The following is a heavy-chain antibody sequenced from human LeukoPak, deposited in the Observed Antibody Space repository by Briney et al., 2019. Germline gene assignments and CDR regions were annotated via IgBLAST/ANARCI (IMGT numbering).Heavy chain of an antibody. CDR3: AKGYFGSDRGDYFDF. D-gene: IGHD3-10*01. CDR2: IIPIFGTA. Sequence: SVKVSCKASGGTFSSYAISWVRQAPGQGLEWMGGIIPIFGTANYAQKFQGRVTITTDESTSTAYMELSSLRSEDTAVYYCAKGYFGSDRGDYFDFWGQGTLVTVSS. CDR1: GGTFSSYA. J-gene: IGHJ4*02. V-gene: IGHV1-69*05.